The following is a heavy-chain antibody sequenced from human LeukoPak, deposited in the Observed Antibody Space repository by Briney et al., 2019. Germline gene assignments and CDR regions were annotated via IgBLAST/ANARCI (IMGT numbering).Heavy chain of an antibody. Sequence: SETLSLTCTVSGASISGSGYYWGWVRQPPGKGLGWIGSIVHSGSTSSHPPLNSRATISVDTSNHQFSLKLNSVTPAHTAPYYSARHWGTMVRGVHLAYYYYYPDVWGKGTTVTVSS. J-gene: IGHJ6*03. D-gene: IGHD3-10*01. CDR2: IVHSGST. V-gene: IGHV4-39*01. CDR1: GASISGSGYY. CDR3: ARHWGTMVRGVHLAYYYYYPDV.